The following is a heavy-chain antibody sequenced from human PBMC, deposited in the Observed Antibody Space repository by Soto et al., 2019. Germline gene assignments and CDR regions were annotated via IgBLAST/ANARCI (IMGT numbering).Heavy chain of an antibody. D-gene: IGHD6-19*01. CDR3: AKDWEYSSGWYGWYFDY. V-gene: IGHV3-23*01. CDR1: GFTFSSYA. J-gene: IGHJ4*02. Sequence: PGGSLRLSCAASGFTFSSYAMSWVRQAPGKGLEWVSAISGSGGSTYYADSVKGRFTISRDNSKNTLYLQMNSLRAEDTAVYYCAKDWEYSSGWYGWYFDYWGQGTLVTVSS. CDR2: ISGSGGST.